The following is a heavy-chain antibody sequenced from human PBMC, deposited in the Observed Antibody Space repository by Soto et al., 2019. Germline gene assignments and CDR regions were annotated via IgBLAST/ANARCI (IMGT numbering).Heavy chain of an antibody. D-gene: IGHD2-2*01. J-gene: IGHJ5*02. V-gene: IGHV3-30-3*01. CDR3: ARGGAYCSSTSCPTDWFDP. Sequence: GGSLRLSCAASGFTFSSYAMHWFRQAPGKGLEWVAVISYDGSNKYYADSVKGRFTISRDNSKNTLYLQMNSLRAEDTAVYYCARGGAYCSSTSCPTDWFDPWGQGTLVTVSS. CDR1: GFTFSSYA. CDR2: ISYDGSNK.